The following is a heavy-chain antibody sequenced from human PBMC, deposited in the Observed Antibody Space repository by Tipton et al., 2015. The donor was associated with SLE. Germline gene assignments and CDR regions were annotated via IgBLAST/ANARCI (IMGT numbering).Heavy chain of an antibody. CDR1: GFTFSSYA. Sequence: SLRLSCAASGFTFSSYAMHWVRQAPGKGLEWVAFIRYDGSNKYYADSVKGRFTISRDNSKNTLYLQMNSLRAEDTAVYYCAMSDYYDSSGYAYWGQGTLVTVSS. D-gene: IGHD3-22*01. CDR3: AMSDYYDSSGYAY. CDR2: IRYDGSNK. V-gene: IGHV3-30*02. J-gene: IGHJ4*02.